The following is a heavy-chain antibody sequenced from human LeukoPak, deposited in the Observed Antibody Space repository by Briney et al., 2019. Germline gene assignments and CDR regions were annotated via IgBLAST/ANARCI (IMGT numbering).Heavy chain of an antibody. CDR3: ARQDIVVVVAAPDY. D-gene: IGHD2-15*01. Sequence: GGSLRLSCAASGFTFSSYWMSWVRQAPGKGLEWVANVKQDGSEKYYVDSVKGRFTISRDNAKNSLYLQMNSLRAEDTAVYYCARQDIVVVVAAPDYWGQGTLVTVSS. V-gene: IGHV3-7*01. J-gene: IGHJ4*02. CDR2: VKQDGSEK. CDR1: GFTFSSYW.